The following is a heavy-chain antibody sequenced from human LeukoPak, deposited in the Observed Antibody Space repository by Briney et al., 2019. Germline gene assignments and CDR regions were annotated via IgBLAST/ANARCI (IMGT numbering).Heavy chain of an antibody. CDR2: IIPIFGTA. J-gene: IGHJ4*02. CDR3: ATGYSYGYEKIDY. V-gene: IGHV1-69*05. Sequence: SVKVSCKASGGTFSSYAISWVRQAPGQGLEWMGGIIPIFGTANYVQKFQGRVTITTDESTSTAYMELSSLRSEDTAVYYCATGYSYGYEKIDYWGQGTLVTVSS. CDR1: GGTFSSYA. D-gene: IGHD5-18*01.